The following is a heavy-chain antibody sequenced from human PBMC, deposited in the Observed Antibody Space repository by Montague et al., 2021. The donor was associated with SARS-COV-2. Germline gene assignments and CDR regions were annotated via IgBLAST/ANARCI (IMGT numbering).Heavy chain of an antibody. Sequence: SETLSLTCTVSGASISGYFWSWIRQPAGKGLEWIGRIYTSGTTNYNPSLRSRVTMSVDTFKNQFSLKVNSVTAADTAVYYCARGYYRGNGDFFDYWGQGTLVTVSS. D-gene: IGHD2-21*01. CDR3: ARGYYRGNGDFFDY. CDR1: GASISGYF. J-gene: IGHJ4*02. V-gene: IGHV4-4*07. CDR2: IYTSGTT.